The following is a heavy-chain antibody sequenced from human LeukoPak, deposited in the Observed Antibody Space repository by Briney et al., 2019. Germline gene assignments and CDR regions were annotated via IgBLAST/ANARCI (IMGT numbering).Heavy chain of an antibody. CDR3: ARVGSSWSPDYYYMDV. CDR2: MNPNSGNT. CDR1: GYTFTSYD. Sequence: GASVKVSCKASGYTFTSYDINWVRQATGQGLEWMGWMNPNSGNTGYAQKFQGRVTMTRNTSISTAYMELSSLRSEDTAVYYCARVGSSWSPDYYYMDVWGKGTTVTVSS. D-gene: IGHD6-13*01. J-gene: IGHJ6*03. V-gene: IGHV1-8*01.